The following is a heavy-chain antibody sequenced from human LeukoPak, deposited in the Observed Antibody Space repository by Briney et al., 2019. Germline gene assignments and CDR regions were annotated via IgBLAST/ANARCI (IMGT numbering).Heavy chain of an antibody. V-gene: IGHV3-23*01. CDR1: GFTFSNYA. J-gene: IGHJ4*02. Sequence: LSGGSLRLSCVASGFTFSNYAMSWVRQAPGKGLEWVSSISQSGDDTDNADSVKGRFTISRDNSKNTLYVQMDSLRAEDTAVYYCARDYPGDWRLWEDYFDSWGQGTLVTVSS. CDR3: ARDYPGDWRLWEDYFDS. D-gene: IGHD3-9*01. CDR2: ISQSGDDT.